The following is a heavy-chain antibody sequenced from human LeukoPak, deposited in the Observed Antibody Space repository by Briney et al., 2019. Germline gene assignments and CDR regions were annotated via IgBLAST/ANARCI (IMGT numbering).Heavy chain of an antibody. D-gene: IGHD3-22*01. V-gene: IGHV2-5*02. CDR2: IYGDNEK. Sequence: SGPTLGNPTQTLTLTCSFSGFSLTTKRHGVGWIRQPPGKGLGWLALIYGDNEKRYSPSLKTRFTRTNDGSKNQVLFTITNMDPVATATYFCAHFAYNSGCNSFDSWGKRTLVTVSS. CDR3: AHFAYNSGCNSFDS. CDR1: GFSLTTKRHG. J-gene: IGHJ5*01.